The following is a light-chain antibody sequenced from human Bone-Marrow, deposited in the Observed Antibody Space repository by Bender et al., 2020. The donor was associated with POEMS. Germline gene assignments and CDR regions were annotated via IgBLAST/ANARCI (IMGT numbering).Light chain of an antibody. J-gene: IGLJ3*02. V-gene: IGLV1-44*01. Sequence: QSVLTQPPSASGTPGQRVTISCSGSSSNIGTNPVNWYQQLPGTAPKLLIYINNQRPSGVSDRFSGSKSGSTASLTISGLQPEDEADYYCCSYAGSDIRVFGGGTKVTVL. CDR3: CSYAGSDIRV. CDR2: INN. CDR1: SSNIGTNP.